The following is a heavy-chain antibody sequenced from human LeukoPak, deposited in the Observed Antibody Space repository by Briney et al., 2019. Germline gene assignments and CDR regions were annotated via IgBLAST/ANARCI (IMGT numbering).Heavy chain of an antibody. D-gene: IGHD4-11*01. Sequence: GGSLRLSCAASGFTFSSYSMNWVRQAPGKGLEWVAFTRYDGTNKNYADSVRGRFTISRDNSKRALYLQMNTLRTEDTAVYFCAKALLTSVTTPFDYWGQGTLVTVSS. J-gene: IGHJ4*02. V-gene: IGHV3-30*02. CDR1: GFTFSSYS. CDR3: AKALLTSVTTPFDY. CDR2: TRYDGTNK.